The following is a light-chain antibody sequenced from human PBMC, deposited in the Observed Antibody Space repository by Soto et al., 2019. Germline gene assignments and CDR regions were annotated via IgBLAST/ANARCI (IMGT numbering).Light chain of an antibody. V-gene: IGKV3-15*01. CDR2: GAS. J-gene: IGKJ5*01. CDR1: QSVSSN. Sequence: ETVMTQSLATLSVSPGERATLSCRASQSVSSNVAWYQQKPGQAPRLLIYGASTRATGIPAGFSGSGSGTEFTLTISSLQSEDFAVYYCQQYNNWPPVTFGQGTRLEIK. CDR3: QQYNNWPPVT.